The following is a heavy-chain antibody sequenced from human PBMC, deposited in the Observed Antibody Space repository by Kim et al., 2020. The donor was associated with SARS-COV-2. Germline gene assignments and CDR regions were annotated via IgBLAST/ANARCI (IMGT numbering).Heavy chain of an antibody. D-gene: IGHD1-26*01. CDR3: ARDNWGSYDY. J-gene: IGHJ4*02. V-gene: IGHV3-72*01. CDR2: AKTKADSYTT. CDR1: GFSFSDYL. Sequence: GGSLRLSCAASGFSFSDYLMDWVRQVPGKGLEWVGRAKTKADSYTTEYAASVKGRFTISRDDSKNALYLQMNSLKIEDTALYYCARDNWGSYDYWGPGT.